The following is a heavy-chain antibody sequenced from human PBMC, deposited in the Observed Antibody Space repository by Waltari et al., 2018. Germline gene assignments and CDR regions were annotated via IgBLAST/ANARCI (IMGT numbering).Heavy chain of an antibody. Sequence: QVQLVQSGAEVKKPESSVKVSCKASGCTFSSSAISWVRTAPGQGLEWMGGIIPIFGTANYAQKFQGRVTITADESTSTAYMELSSLRSEDTAVYYCAVASMIVEPVGSEDYWGQGTLVTVSS. CDR3: AVASMIVEPVGSEDY. D-gene: IGHD3-22*01. CDR2: IIPIFGTA. V-gene: IGHV1-69*12. J-gene: IGHJ4*02. CDR1: GCTFSSSA.